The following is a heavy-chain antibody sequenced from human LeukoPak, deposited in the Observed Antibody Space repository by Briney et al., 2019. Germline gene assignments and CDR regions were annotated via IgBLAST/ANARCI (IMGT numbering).Heavy chain of an antibody. CDR3: AKAADVLLWFGEPGGYYFDY. Sequence: PGGSLRLSCAASGFTFSSYAMSWVRQAPGKGLEWVSAISGSGGSTYYADSVKGRFTISSDNSKNTLYLQMNSLRAEDTAVYYCAKAADVLLWFGEPGGYYFDYWGQGTLVTVSS. D-gene: IGHD3-10*01. V-gene: IGHV3-23*01. CDR1: GFTFSSYA. J-gene: IGHJ4*02. CDR2: ISGSGGST.